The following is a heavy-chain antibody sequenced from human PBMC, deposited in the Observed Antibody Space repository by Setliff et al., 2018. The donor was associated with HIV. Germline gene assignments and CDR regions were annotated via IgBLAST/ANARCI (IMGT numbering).Heavy chain of an antibody. Sequence: SETLSLTCAVYGGSYSGYYWSWIRQPPGEGLEWIGSIYYSGSTNYNPSLKSRVTISVDTSKNQFSLKLSSVTAADTAVYYCARESRGYSYGLGSFDAFDIWGQGTMVTVSS. D-gene: IGHD5-18*01. CDR3: ARESRGYSYGLGSFDAFDI. V-gene: IGHV4-59*01. J-gene: IGHJ3*02. CDR2: IYYSGST. CDR1: GGSYSGYY.